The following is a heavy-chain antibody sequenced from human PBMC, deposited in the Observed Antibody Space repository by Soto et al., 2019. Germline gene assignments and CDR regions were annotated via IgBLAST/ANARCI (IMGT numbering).Heavy chain of an antibody. J-gene: IGHJ6*02. Sequence: QVQLVEFGGGFVKPGGSLRLSCAVSGLIFTDFYMSWIRQAPGKGLEWVAYISPDGNAKFYGDSVKGRFTISRDNAKNSLFLQMDSLRAEDTAEYYCARGHHGLEVWGQGTTVTVSS. V-gene: IGHV3-11*01. CDR3: ARGHHGLEV. CDR2: ISPDGNAK. CDR1: GLIFTDFY.